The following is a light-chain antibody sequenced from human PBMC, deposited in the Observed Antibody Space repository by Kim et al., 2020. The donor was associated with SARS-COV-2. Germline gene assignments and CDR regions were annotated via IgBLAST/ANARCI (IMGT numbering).Light chain of an antibody. Sequence: GQSITISCPGTSSDVVGYNLVSGYQQHTGKAPKLLIYDLSIRPSGVSNRFSGSKSGNTASLTISGLQAEDESDYYCSSYTTSNTVVFGGGTQLTVL. CDR3: SSYTTSNTVV. J-gene: IGLJ2*01. V-gene: IGLV2-14*03. CDR2: DLS. CDR1: SSDVVGYNL.